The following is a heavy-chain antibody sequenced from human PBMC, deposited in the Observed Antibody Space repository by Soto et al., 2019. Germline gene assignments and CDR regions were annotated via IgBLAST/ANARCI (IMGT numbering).Heavy chain of an antibody. V-gene: IGHV3-23*01. CDR1: GFTFSSYA. CDR2: ISGSGGST. Sequence: PGGSLRLSCAASGFTFSSYAMSWVRQAPGKGLEWVSAISGSGGSTYYADSVKGRFTISRDNSKNTLYLQMNSLRAEDTAVYYCAKHTLGSYYDFWSGYSPYNWFDPWGQGTLVTVSS. J-gene: IGHJ5*02. CDR3: AKHTLGSYYDFWSGYSPYNWFDP. D-gene: IGHD3-3*01.